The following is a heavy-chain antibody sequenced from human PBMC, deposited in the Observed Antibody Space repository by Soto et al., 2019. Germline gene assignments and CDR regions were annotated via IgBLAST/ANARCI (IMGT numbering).Heavy chain of an antibody. V-gene: IGHV1-69*02. CDR1: GGTFSSYT. CDR2: IIPILGIA. D-gene: IGHD1-26*01. J-gene: IGHJ1*01. CDR3: ASLSGSYEVYFQH. Sequence: QVQLVQSGAEVKKPGSSVKVSCKASGGTFSSYTISWVRQAPGQGLEWMGRIIPILGIANYAQKFQGRVTITADKSTSTAYMGLSSLRSEDTAVYYCASLSGSYEVYFQHWGQGTLVTVSS.